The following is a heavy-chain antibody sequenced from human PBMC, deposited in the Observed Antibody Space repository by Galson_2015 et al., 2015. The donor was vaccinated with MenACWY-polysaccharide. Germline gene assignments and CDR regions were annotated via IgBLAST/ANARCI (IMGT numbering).Heavy chain of an antibody. V-gene: IGHV3-7*01. Sequence: SLRLSCAASGFTFSNFWMSWVRQALGKELEWVASIKQDGSEKYLVDSVKGRFTISRDNAENSLFLQMNSLRAADTAVYYCARERWVRGVFFDQWGQGTLVTVSA. J-gene: IGHJ4*02. CDR2: IKQDGSEK. CDR3: ARERWVRGVFFDQ. D-gene: IGHD3-10*01. CDR1: GFTFSNFW.